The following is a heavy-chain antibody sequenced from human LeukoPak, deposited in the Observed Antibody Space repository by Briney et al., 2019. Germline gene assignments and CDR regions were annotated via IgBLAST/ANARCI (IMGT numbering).Heavy chain of an antibody. CDR3: ARGQVPHYYGSGSYYNVPSYPFGY. V-gene: IGHV3-48*04. J-gene: IGHJ4*02. CDR1: GFTFSSYS. D-gene: IGHD3-10*01. Sequence: PGGSLRLSCAASGFTFSSYSMNWVRQAPGKGLEWVSYISSSSSTISYADSVKGRLTLSRDNAQNSLYLQMDSLRAEHTAAYYCARGQVPHYYGSGSYYNVPSYPFGYWGQGTLVTVSS. CDR2: ISSSSSTI.